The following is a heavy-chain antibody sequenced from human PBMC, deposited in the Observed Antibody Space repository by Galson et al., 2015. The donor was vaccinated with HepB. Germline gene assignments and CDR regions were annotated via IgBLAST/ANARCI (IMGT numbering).Heavy chain of an antibody. CDR3: ARDQKARLLIRYYDSSGSLDY. Sequence: SLRLSCAASGFTFSSYAMHWVRQAPGKGLEWVAVISYDGSNKYYADSVKGRFTISRDNSKNTLYLQMNSLRAEDTAVYYCARDQKARLLIRYYDSSGSLDYWGQGTLVTVSS. CDR1: GFTFSSYA. CDR2: ISYDGSNK. J-gene: IGHJ4*02. D-gene: IGHD3-22*01. V-gene: IGHV3-30*04.